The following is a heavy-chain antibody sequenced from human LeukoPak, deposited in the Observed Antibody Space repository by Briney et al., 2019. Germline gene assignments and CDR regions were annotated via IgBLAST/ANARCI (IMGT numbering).Heavy chain of an antibody. CDR1: GFTFSSYG. Sequence: GGSLRLSCAASGFTFSSYGMHWVRQAPGKGLEWVAFIRYDGSNKYYADSVKGRFTISRDNSKNTLYLQMNSLRAEDTAVYYCARALLVTTSGYFYYYMDVWGTGTTVSVSS. D-gene: IGHD2-8*02. CDR3: ARALLVTTSGYFYYYMDV. J-gene: IGHJ6*03. V-gene: IGHV3-30*02. CDR2: IRYDGSNK.